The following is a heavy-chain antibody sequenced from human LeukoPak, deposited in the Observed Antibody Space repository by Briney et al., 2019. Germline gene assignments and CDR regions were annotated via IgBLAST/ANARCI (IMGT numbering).Heavy chain of an antibody. CDR3: AKDPTMIVVVIPDY. CDR2: ISGSGGST. J-gene: IGHJ4*02. CDR1: GFTFSSYA. Sequence: GGSLRLSCAASGFTFSSYAMSWVRQAPGKGLEWVSAISGSGGSTYYADSVKGRFTISRDNSKNTLYLQMNSLRAEDTAVYYCAKDPTMIVVVIPDYWGQGTLVSVSS. D-gene: IGHD3-22*01. V-gene: IGHV3-23*01.